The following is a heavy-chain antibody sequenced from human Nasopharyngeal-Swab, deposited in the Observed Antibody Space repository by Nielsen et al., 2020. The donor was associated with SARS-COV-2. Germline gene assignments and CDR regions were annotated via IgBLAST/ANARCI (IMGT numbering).Heavy chain of an antibody. J-gene: IGHJ5*02. CDR3: AKEGLLRGYSYGYLGAS. V-gene: IGHV3-30*18. D-gene: IGHD5-18*01. CDR2: ISYDGSNK. CDR1: GFTFSSYG. Sequence: GESLKISCAASGFTFSSYGMHWVRQAPGKGLEWVAVISYDGSNKYYADSVKGRFTISRDNSKNTLYLQMNSLRAEDTAVYYCAKEGLLRGYSYGYLGASWGQATLVTVSS.